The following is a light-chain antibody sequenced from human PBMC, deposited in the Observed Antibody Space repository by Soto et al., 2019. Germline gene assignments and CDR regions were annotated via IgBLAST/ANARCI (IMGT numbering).Light chain of an antibody. CDR1: QTVTNNY. Sequence: EIVVTQSPGTLSLSPGERATLSCRASQTVTNNYLAWYQQKPGQAPRLLIYGASTRATGIPGRFSGSGTGTDFTLTITRLEPEDFAVYYCQQYGSSPRTFGQGTKLEIK. V-gene: IGKV3-20*01. CDR3: QQYGSSPRT. CDR2: GAS. J-gene: IGKJ2*01.